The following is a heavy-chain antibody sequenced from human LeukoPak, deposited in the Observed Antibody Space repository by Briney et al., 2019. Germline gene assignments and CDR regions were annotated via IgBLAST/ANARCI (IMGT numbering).Heavy chain of an antibody. D-gene: IGHD3-22*01. Sequence: GGSLRLSCAASGFTFSTYSMHWVRQGPGKGLVWVSRINSDGGDTTYADSVKGRFTISRDNSKNTLYLQMGSLRAEDMAVYYCARGLSCYYFSNAFDIWGQGTMVTVSS. V-gene: IGHV3-74*01. CDR3: ARGLSCYYFSNAFDI. CDR1: GFTFSTYS. J-gene: IGHJ3*02. CDR2: INSDGGDT.